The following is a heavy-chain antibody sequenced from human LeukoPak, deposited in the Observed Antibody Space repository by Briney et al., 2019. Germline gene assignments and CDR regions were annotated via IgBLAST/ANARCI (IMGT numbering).Heavy chain of an antibody. J-gene: IGHJ4*02. CDR3: ARDNGYSGYDFDY. V-gene: IGHV4-4*02. CDR1: GGSISSSNW. Sequence: SETLSLTCAVSGGSISSSNWWSWVRQPPGKGLEWIGEIYHSGSTNYNPSLKSRVTISVDKSKNQFSLKLSSVTAADTAVYYCARDNGYSGYDFDYWGQGTLVTVSS. D-gene: IGHD5-12*01. CDR2: IYHSGST.